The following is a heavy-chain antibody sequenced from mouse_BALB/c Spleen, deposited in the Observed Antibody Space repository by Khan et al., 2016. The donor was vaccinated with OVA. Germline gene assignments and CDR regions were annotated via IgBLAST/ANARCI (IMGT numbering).Heavy chain of an antibody. V-gene: IGHV9-4*02. CDR2: INTHSGVP. J-gene: IGHJ4*01. Sequence: QIQLVQSGPELKKPGETVRISCKASGYTFTTAGIQWVQKMPGKGLKWIGWINTHSGVPKYEEDFKGRFAFSLETSARTAYLQITNLKNEDTATYYYAGGGDAYYRDDGGAMDYWGQGTSVTVSS. CDR3: AGGGDAYYRDDGGAMDY. D-gene: IGHD2-14*01. CDR1: GYTFTTAG.